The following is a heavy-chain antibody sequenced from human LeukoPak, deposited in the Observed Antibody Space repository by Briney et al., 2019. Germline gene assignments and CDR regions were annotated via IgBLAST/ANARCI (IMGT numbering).Heavy chain of an antibody. CDR1: GFTFSSYA. J-gene: IGHJ4*02. D-gene: IGHD3-3*01. CDR2: ISGSGGST. CDR3: AKDGITIFGVAYGLDY. Sequence: PGGSLRLSCAASGFTFSSYAMSWVRQAPGKGLEWVSAISGSGGSTYYADSVKGRFTISRGNSKNTLYLQMNSLRAEDTAVYYCAKDGITIFGVAYGLDYWGQGTLVTVSS. V-gene: IGHV3-23*01.